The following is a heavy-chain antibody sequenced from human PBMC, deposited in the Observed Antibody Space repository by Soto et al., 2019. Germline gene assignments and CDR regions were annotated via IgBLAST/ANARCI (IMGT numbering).Heavy chain of an antibody. V-gene: IGHV1-18*04. J-gene: IGHJ3*01. D-gene: IGHD4-17*01. CDR3: ARDDFGDLWRSPDV. Sequence: QVQLMQSGAEVKKSGASVKVSCKASGYTFINYGIIWVRQAPGQGLEWMGWITDYNGSTKYARKFRDSVTMTTDTSTSTAYMELRSLRSDDTAVYFCARDDFGDLWRSPDVWGQGTMVTVSS. CDR1: GYTFINYG. CDR2: ITDYNGST.